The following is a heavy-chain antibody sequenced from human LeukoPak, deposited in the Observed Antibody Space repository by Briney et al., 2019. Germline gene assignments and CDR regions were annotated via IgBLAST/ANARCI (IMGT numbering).Heavy chain of an antibody. CDR3: ARDPSALDY. V-gene: IGHV4-39*07. Sequence: PSETLSLTCTVSGGSISISNYYWAWIRQPPGKGLEWIGSVYYSGSTYYNPSLKSRVTISVDTSKNQFSLKLSSVTAADTAVYYCARDPSALDYWGQGTLVTVSS. CDR2: VYYSGST. CDR1: GGSISISNYY. J-gene: IGHJ4*02.